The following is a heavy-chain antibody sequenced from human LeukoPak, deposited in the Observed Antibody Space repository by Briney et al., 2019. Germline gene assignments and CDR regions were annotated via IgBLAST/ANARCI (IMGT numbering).Heavy chain of an antibody. CDR1: GYTFTSYY. V-gene: IGHV1-46*01. CDR2: INPSGGST. J-gene: IGHJ3*02. CDR3: ARVRFSSGWYIAFDM. D-gene: IGHD6-19*01. Sequence: GASVKVSCKASGYTFTSYYVHWVRQAPGQGLEWMGIINPSGGSTTYAQNFQGRITMTRDTSTSTVYMELSSLRSEDTAVHYCARVRFSSGWYIAFDMWGQGTLVTVSS.